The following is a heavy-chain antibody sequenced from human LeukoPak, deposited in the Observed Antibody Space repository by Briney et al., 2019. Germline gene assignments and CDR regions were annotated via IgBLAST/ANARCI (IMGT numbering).Heavy chain of an antibody. CDR2: ISSSGSTI. CDR3: ARGPHSSSWYVSDY. J-gene: IGHJ4*02. CDR1: GFTFSSYE. Sequence: GGSLRLSCAASGFTFSSYEMNWVRQAPGKGLEWVSYISSSGSTIYYADSVKGRFTISRDNAKNSLYLQMNSLRAEDTDVYYCARGPHSSSWYVSDYWGQGTLVTVSS. V-gene: IGHV3-48*03. D-gene: IGHD6-13*01.